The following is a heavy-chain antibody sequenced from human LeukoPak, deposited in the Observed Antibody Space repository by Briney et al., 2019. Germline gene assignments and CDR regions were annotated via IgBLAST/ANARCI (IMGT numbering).Heavy chain of an antibody. J-gene: IGHJ5*02. V-gene: IGHV3-30*02. CDR3: AIVGGALSSTSCFQRFDP. Sequence: GGSLRLSCAASGFTFSSYGMHWVRQAPGKGLEWVAFIRYDGSNKYYADSVEGRFTISRDNSKNTLYLQMNRLRAEDTAVYDCAIVGGALSSTSCFQRFDPWGQGTLVTVSS. CDR1: GFTFSSYG. D-gene: IGHD2-2*01. CDR2: IRYDGSNK.